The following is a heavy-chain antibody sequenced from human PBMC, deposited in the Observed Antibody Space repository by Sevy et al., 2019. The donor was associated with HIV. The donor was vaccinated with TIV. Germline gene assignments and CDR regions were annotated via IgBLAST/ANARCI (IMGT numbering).Heavy chain of an antibody. CDR1: GFSFGSYA. CDR2: IWYDGNRK. V-gene: IGHV3-33*01. Sequence: GGSLRLSCAASGFSFGSYAMHWVRQAPGKGLEWEAIIWYDGNRKHHADSVKGRFTISRDNSKNTLYLQMNSLRAEDTAVYYCARASGSSKDFICFDYWGQGALVTVSS. CDR3: ARASGSSKDFICFDY. D-gene: IGHD3-3*01. J-gene: IGHJ4*02.